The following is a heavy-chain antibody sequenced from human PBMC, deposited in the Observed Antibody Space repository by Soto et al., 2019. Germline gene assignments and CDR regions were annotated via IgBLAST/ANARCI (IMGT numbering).Heavy chain of an antibody. D-gene: IGHD4-17*01. Sequence: QVQLQQWGAGLLKPSETLSLTCAVYGGSFSGYYWSWIRQPPGKGLEWIGEINHSGSTNYNPSLKSQVTIAVDTSKNQFSLKLSSVTAADTAVYYCAIGTTVTTYYFDYWGQGTLVTVSS. J-gene: IGHJ4*02. CDR3: AIGTTVTTYYFDY. CDR2: INHSGST. CDR1: GGSFSGYY. V-gene: IGHV4-34*01.